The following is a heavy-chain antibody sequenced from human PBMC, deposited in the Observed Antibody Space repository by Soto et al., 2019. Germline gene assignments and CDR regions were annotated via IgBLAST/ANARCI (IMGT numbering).Heavy chain of an antibody. CDR2: FDPEDGET. D-gene: IGHD3-9*01. J-gene: IGHJ4*02. V-gene: IGHV1-24*01. CDR1: GYTLTELS. CDR3: ATDLLRYFDWSFDY. Sequence: ASVKVSCKVSGYTLTELSMHWVRQAPGKGLEWMGGFDPEDGETIYAQKFQGRVTMTEDTSTDTAYMELSSLRSEDTAVYYCATDLLRYFDWSFDYWGQGTLVTVSS.